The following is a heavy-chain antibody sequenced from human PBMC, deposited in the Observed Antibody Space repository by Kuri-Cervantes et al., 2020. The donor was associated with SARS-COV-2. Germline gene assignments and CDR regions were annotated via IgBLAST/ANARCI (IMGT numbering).Heavy chain of an antibody. CDR1: GGSISSGGYS. V-gene: IGHV4-30-2*01. J-gene: IGHJ6*02. D-gene: IGHD3-10*01. CDR2: IYHSGST. Sequence: SQTLSLTCAVSGGSISSGGYSWSWIRQPPGKGLEWIGYIYHSGSTYYNPSLKSRVTISVDRSKNQFSLKLSSVTAADTAVYYCATDGWVRGVTVFYYYGMDVWGQGTTVTVSS. CDR3: ATDGWVRGVTVFYYYGMDV.